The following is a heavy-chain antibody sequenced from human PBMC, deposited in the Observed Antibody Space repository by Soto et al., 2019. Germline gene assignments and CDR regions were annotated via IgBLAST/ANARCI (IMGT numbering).Heavy chain of an antibody. D-gene: IGHD3-22*01. V-gene: IGHV3-9*01. CDR2: ISWNSGSI. CDR3: AKDIEGPMIVVVIDY. J-gene: IGHJ4*02. Sequence: EVQLVESGGGLVQPGRSLRLSCAASGFTFDDYAMHWVRQAPGKGLEWVSGISWNSGSIGYADSVKGRFTISRDNAKNSLYLQMNSLRAEDTALYYCAKDIEGPMIVVVIDYWGQGTLVTVSS. CDR1: GFTFDDYA.